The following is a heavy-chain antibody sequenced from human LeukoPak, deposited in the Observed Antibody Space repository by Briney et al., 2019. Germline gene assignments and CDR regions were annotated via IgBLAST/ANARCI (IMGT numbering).Heavy chain of an antibody. CDR3: AKDRSYDFWSGWFWAY. V-gene: IGHV3-23*01. CDR2: ISGSGGST. Sequence: GGSLRLSCAASGFTFSSYAMSWVRQAPGKGLEWVSAISGSGGSTYYADPVKGRFTISRDNSKNTLYLQMNSLRAEDTAVYYCAKDRSYDFWSGWFWAYWGQGTLVTVSS. D-gene: IGHD3-3*01. J-gene: IGHJ4*02. CDR1: GFTFSSYA.